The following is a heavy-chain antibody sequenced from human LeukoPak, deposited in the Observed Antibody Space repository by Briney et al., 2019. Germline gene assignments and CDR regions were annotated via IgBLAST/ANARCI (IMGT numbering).Heavy chain of an antibody. V-gene: IGHV4-4*07. Sequence: PSETLSLTCTVSGGSISSYYWSWIRQPAGKGLEWIGRIYTSGSTNYNPSLKSRVTMSVDTSKNQFSLKLSSVTAADTAVYYCARDIYDFWSGYPNWFDPWGQGTLVTVSS. CDR3: ARDIYDFWSGYPNWFDP. CDR1: GGSISSYY. J-gene: IGHJ5*02. CDR2: IYTSGST. D-gene: IGHD3-3*01.